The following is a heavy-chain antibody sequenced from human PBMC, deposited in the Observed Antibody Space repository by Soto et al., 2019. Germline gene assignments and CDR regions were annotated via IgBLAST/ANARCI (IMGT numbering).Heavy chain of an antibody. Sequence: QVQLQESGTGLVKPSGTLSLTCAVSGGSISSSNWWSWVRQPPGKGLEWIGESYHSGSTNYNPSLKSRVTISVHKSKNQFSLKLSSVTAADTAVYYCARAPDCSSTSCYLIYYYGMYVWGQGTTVTASS. CDR2: SYHSGST. D-gene: IGHD2-2*01. CDR3: ARAPDCSSTSCYLIYYYGMYV. J-gene: IGHJ6*02. V-gene: IGHV4-4*02. CDR1: GGSISSSNW.